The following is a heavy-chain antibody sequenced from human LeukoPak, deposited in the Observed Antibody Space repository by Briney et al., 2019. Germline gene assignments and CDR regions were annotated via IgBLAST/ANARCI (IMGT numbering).Heavy chain of an antibody. V-gene: IGHV1-2*02. Sequence: ASVKVSCKASGYTFTGYYMHWVRQAPGQGLEWMGWINPNSGGTNYAQKFQGRVTMTRDTSIGTAYMELSRLRSDDTAVYYCARVSGSLSEYFQHWGQGTLVTVSS. J-gene: IGHJ1*01. CDR2: INPNSGGT. D-gene: IGHD1-26*01. CDR1: GYTFTGYY. CDR3: ARVSGSLSEYFQH.